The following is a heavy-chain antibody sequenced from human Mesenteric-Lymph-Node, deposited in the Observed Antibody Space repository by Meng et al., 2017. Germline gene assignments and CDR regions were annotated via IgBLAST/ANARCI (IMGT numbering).Heavy chain of an antibody. CDR1: AGSMGSGNYY. J-gene: IGHJ4*02. V-gene: IGHV4-30-4*01. Sequence: LPESGPGPVAPSPPLSLACTVSAGSMGSGNYYWSWFRQPPAKGLDWIGEIYHSGCTTYNPSLKSRVTISVDKSKNQFSLNLSSVTAADTAVYYCARVGQWLPIDYWGQGTLVTVSS. D-gene: IGHD6-19*01. CDR2: IYHSGCT. CDR3: ARVGQWLPIDY.